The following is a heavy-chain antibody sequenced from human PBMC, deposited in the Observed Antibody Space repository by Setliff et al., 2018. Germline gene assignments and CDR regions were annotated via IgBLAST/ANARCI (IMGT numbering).Heavy chain of an antibody. Sequence: PSETLSLTCTVSGGSISAYYWTWLRQPAGKGLEWIGRFYTRGITNSNPSLRSRLTMSVDTSKSQFSLNLTSVTAADTAIYFCARAVDSSGYFPFWYFDLWGRGTLVTVSS. J-gene: IGHJ2*01. V-gene: IGHV4-4*07. CDR2: FYTRGIT. CDR3: ARAVDSSGYFPFWYFDL. D-gene: IGHD3-22*01. CDR1: GGSISAYY.